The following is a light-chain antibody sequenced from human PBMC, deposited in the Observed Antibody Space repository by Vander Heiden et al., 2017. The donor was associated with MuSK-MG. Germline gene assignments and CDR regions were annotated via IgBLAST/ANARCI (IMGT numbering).Light chain of an antibody. Sequence: QSALTQPASMSGSPGQSLTISCTGISSAVGDYNYVSWYQQHPGKAPKLLIYDVSYRPAGISIRFSGSKSGNTASMTISGRQTEDEADYYCSSDADSSTWVFGGGTKLAVL. CDR3: SSDADSSTWV. CDR2: DVS. CDR1: SSAVGDYNY. V-gene: IGLV2-14*03. J-gene: IGLJ3*02.